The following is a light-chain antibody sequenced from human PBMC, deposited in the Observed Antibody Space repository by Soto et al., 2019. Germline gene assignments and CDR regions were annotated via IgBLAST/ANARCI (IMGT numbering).Light chain of an antibody. CDR2: LNSDGSH. V-gene: IGLV4-69*01. J-gene: IGLJ2*01. CDR3: QTWGTGVV. Sequence: QTVVTQSPSASASLGASVKLTCTLSSGHSSYAIAWHQQQPEKGPRYLTKLNSDGSHSKGDGIPDRFSGSSSGAERYLTISSLQSEDEADYYCQTWGTGVVFGGGTKLTVL. CDR1: SGHSSYA.